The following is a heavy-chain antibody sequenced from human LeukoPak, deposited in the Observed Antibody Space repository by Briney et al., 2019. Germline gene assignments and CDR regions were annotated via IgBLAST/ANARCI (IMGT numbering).Heavy chain of an antibody. D-gene: IGHD6-19*01. J-gene: IGHJ4*02. CDR3: ARDLISGAVAGTAHY. V-gene: IGHV3-30*04. CDR2: ISYDGSNK. CDR1: GFTFSSYP. Sequence: GGSLRLSCAASGFTFSSYPMHWVRQAPGKGLEWVAVISYDGSNKYYADSVKGRFTISRDNSKNTLHLQMNSLRAEDTAVYYCARDLISGAVAGTAHYWGQGTLVTVSS.